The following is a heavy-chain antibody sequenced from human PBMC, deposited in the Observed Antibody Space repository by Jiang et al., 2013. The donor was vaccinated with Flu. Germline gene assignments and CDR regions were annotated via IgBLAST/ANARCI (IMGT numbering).Heavy chain of an antibody. J-gene: IGHJ4*02. V-gene: IGHV4-59*01. CDR2: IFYSGST. D-gene: IGHD3-10*01. CDR3: ARVGYYGSGSYRFDH. CDR1: GGSISSNY. Sequence: LLKPSETLSLTCSVSGGSISSNYWSWIRQPPGKGLEWVGYIFYSGSTTYNPSLKSRVTISIDTPRTQFSLKLSSVTAADTAVYYCARVGYYGSGSYRFDHWAREPRSPSPQ.